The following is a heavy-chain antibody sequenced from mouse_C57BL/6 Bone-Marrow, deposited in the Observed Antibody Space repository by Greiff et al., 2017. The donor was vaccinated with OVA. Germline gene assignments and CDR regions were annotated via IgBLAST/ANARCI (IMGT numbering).Heavy chain of an antibody. CDR1: GYTFTSYW. D-gene: IGHD3-3*01. Sequence: QVQLQQPGAELVKPGASVKLSCKASGYTFTSYWMHWVKQRPGQGLEWIGMILPNSGSTNYNEKFKSKATLTVDKSSRTAYKQLSSLTSEDSAVYYCAGGGRGLWYLDVWGTGTTVTVSS. CDR3: AGGGRGLWYLDV. J-gene: IGHJ1*03. V-gene: IGHV1-64*01. CDR2: ILPNSGST.